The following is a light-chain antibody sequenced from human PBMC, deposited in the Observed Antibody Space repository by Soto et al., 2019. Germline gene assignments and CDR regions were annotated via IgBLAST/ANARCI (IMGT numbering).Light chain of an antibody. CDR1: SSDVGVYAY. CDR2: EVS. CDR3: SSYAGNNNRG. V-gene: IGLV2-8*01. J-gene: IGLJ1*01. Sequence: QSVLTQPPSASGSPGQSVTISCTGTSSDVGVYAYVSWYQQHPGKAPRLMIYEVSKRPSGVPDRFSGSKSGNTASLTVSGLQAEDEADYYCSSYAGNNNRGFGTGTKVTVL.